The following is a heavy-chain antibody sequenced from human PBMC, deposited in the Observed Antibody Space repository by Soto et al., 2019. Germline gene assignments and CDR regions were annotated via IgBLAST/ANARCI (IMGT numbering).Heavy chain of an antibody. CDR3: AKDSTTYYRYFHY. V-gene: IGHV3-23*01. J-gene: IGHJ4*02. CDR1: GFTFSTYA. CDR2: SIGGGDST. Sequence: EVQLLESGGGLVQPGGSLRLSCVASGFTFSTYAMSWVRQAPGKGLEWVSASIGGGDSTYYANSVKGHFTISRDNSKNILLLQINSLRVEDTAVYYWAKDSTTYYRYFHYSGQGTLVTVSS. D-gene: IGHD3-10*01.